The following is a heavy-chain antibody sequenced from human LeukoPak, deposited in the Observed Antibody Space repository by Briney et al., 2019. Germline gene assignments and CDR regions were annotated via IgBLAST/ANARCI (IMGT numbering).Heavy chain of an antibody. D-gene: IGHD3-10*01. J-gene: IGHJ5*02. Sequence: GASVKVSCKASGYTFSDYYMHWGRQAPGQGLEWMGRINPKSGDTNYAQKFQGSVTMTRDTSISTAYMELGRLRSDDTAVYYCTSESNYYGSGSYYNGVWFDPWGQGTLVTVSS. CDR1: GYTFSDYY. CDR2: INPKSGDT. V-gene: IGHV1-2*06. CDR3: TSESNYYGSGSYYNGVWFDP.